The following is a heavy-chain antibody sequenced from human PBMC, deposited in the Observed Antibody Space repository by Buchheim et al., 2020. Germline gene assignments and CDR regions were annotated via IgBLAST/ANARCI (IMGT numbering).Heavy chain of an antibody. CDR2: IWYDGSNK. V-gene: IGHV3-33*01. Sequence: QVQLEESGGGVVQPGRSLKLSCAASGFTFRSYGFHWVRQAPGKGLEWVAIIWYDGSNKYYVDSVEGRFTISRDNSKNTLYLQMNSLRAEDTATYFCARDVAPMAARRDKFYGMDVWGQGTT. CDR3: ARDVAPMAARRDKFYGMDV. CDR1: GFTFRSYG. D-gene: IGHD6-6*01. J-gene: IGHJ6*02.